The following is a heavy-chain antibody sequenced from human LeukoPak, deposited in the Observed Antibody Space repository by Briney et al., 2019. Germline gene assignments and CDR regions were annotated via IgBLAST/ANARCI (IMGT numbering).Heavy chain of an antibody. CDR1: GGSFSGYY. Sequence: PSETLSLTCAVYGGSFSGYYWSWIRQPPGKGLEWIGEINHSGSTNYNPSLKSRVTISVDTSKNQFSLKLSSVTAADTAVYYCARMVGATGGYYYYYYGMDVWGQGTTVTVSS. CDR2: INHSGST. D-gene: IGHD1-26*01. V-gene: IGHV4-34*01. J-gene: IGHJ6*02. CDR3: ARMVGATGGYYYYYYGMDV.